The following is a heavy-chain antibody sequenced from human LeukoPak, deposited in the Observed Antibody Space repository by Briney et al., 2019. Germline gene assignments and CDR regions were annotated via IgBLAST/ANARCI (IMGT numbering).Heavy chain of an antibody. CDR1: GFTFNSYG. J-gene: IGHJ6*03. CDR2: ISGRGSST. CDR3: AKENLMVITTSYMDV. D-gene: IGHD2-21*01. Sequence: GGSLRLSCAASGFTFNSYGMSWVRQAPGRGLEWVSGISGRGSSTHYADSVKGRFTISRDPTKNTVYLQMNSLRVEDTAVYYCAKENLMVITTSYMDVWGNGTTVTVS. V-gene: IGHV3-23*01.